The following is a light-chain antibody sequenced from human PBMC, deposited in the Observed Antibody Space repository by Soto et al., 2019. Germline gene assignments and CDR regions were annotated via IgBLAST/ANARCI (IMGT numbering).Light chain of an antibody. J-gene: IGLJ1*01. CDR2: GGN. CDR1: SSDVGSYNL. CDR3: CSYAGTGTYV. Sequence: QSVLTQPASVSASPGQSITISCTGTSSDVGSYNLVSWYQQHPGKAPKVMIYGGNKRPSGVSNRFSGSKSGDTASLTISGLRAEDEADYYCCSYAGTGTYVFGTGTKLTVL. V-gene: IGLV2-23*01.